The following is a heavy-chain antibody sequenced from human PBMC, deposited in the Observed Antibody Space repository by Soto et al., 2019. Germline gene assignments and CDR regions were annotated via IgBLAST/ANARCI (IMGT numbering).Heavy chain of an antibody. J-gene: IGHJ4*02. CDR3: ARVFPDGWVEPGVVRGYLDT. D-gene: IGHD3-10*01. CDR2: IIPIFGTT. V-gene: IGHV1-69*01. Sequence: QVQLVQSGAEVKEPGSAVKVSCKAPADSFSSYGISWVRQAPGQGLEWMGGIIPIFGTTNYAEKFQGRVTITADESTNRAYKELSSLRSEDTALYYCARVFPDGWVEPGVVRGYLDTWGRGALVNVSS. CDR1: ADSFSSYG.